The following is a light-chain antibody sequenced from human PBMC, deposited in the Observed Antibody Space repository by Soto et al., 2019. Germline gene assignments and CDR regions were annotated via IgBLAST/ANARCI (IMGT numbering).Light chain of an antibody. CDR3: AAWDDSLNGPV. CDR2: GNS. CDR1: SSNIGAPYD. Sequence: QSVLTQPPSVSGAPGQRVTVSCTGSSSNIGAPYDVHWYQQLPGTAPKLLIYGNSNRPSGVPDRFSGSKSGTSASLAITGLQAEDEADYYCAAWDDSLNGPVFGGGTKLTVL. V-gene: IGLV1-40*01. J-gene: IGLJ2*01.